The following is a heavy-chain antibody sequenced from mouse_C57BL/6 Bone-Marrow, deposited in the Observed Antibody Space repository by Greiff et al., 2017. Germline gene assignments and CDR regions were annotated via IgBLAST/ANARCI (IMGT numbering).Heavy chain of an antibody. J-gene: IGHJ4*01. CDR1: GFSLTSYG. Sequence: VQLQQSGPGLVQPSQSLSITCTVSGFSLTSYGVHWVRQSPGKGLEWLGVIWSGGSTDYNAAFISRLSISKDNSKSQVFFKMNSLQADDTAIYYCASITTVVERDYYAMDYWGQGTSVTVSS. V-gene: IGHV2-2*01. D-gene: IGHD1-1*01. CDR2: IWSGGST. CDR3: ASITTVVERDYYAMDY.